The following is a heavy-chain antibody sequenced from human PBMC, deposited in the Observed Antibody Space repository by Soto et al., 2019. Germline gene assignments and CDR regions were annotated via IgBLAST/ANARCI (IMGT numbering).Heavy chain of an antibody. CDR2: IIPVFGTA. CDR3: ARGLGELAYYYGMDV. V-gene: IGHV1-69*06. J-gene: IGHJ6*02. CDR1: GGTFSSYA. Sequence: QVQLVQSGSELKKPGSSVKVSCKASGGTFSSYAISWVRQAPGQGLEWMGGIIPVFGTAHYAQKFQGRVTITADRSTSTAYMDLSSLRSDDTAVYYCARGLGELAYYYGMDVWGQGTTVTVSS. D-gene: IGHD3-10*01.